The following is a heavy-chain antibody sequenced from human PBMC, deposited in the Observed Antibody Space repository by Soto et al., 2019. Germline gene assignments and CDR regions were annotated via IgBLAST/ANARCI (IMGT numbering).Heavy chain of an antibody. Sequence: PSETLSLTCTVSGGSISSGGYYWSWIRQHPGKGLEWIGYIYYSGSTYYNPSLKSRVTISVDTSKNQFSLKLSSVTAADTAVYYCARGIFYDFWSGYTDRSGYGMDVWGQGTTVTVSS. CDR3: ARGIFYDFWSGYTDRSGYGMDV. J-gene: IGHJ6*02. V-gene: IGHV4-31*03. CDR2: IYYSGST. CDR1: GGSISSGGYY. D-gene: IGHD3-3*01.